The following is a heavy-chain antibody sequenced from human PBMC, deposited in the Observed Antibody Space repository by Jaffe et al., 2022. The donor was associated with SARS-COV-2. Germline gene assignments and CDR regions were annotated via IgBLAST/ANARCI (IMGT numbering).Heavy chain of an antibody. D-gene: IGHD6-19*01. J-gene: IGHJ5*02. CDR3: ASLTGYSSGWFDP. V-gene: IGHV4-59*08. CDR2: IYYSGST. Sequence: QVQLQESGPGLVKPSETLSLTCTVSGGSISSYYWSWIRQPPGKGLEWIGYIYYSGSTNYNPSLKSRVTISVDTSKNQFSLKLSSVTAADTAVYYCASLTGYSSGWFDPWGQGTLVTVSS. CDR1: GGSISSYY.